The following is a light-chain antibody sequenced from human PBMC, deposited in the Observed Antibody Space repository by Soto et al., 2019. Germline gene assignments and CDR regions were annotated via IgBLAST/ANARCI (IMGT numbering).Light chain of an antibody. CDR3: HQRRQWPLT. CDR1: QSVSSY. Sequence: EIVLTQSPGTLSLSPGERATLSCRASQSVSSYLAWYQQKPGQAPRLLIYDASNRATGIPARFSGSGSGTDFTLTISSLESEDFAVNYCHQRRQWPLTFGGGTKVDIK. J-gene: IGKJ4*01. CDR2: DAS. V-gene: IGKV3-11*01.